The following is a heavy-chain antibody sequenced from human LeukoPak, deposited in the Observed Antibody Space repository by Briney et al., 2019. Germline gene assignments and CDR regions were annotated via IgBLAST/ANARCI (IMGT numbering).Heavy chain of an antibody. CDR3: ARDSPEAY. CDR1: GGSISSYY. V-gene: IGHV4-59*12. Sequence: SETLSLTCTVSGGSISSYYWSWIRQPPGKGLEWIAHMYYSGSTNYNPSLKSRVTMSVDTSKNQFSLKLSSVTAADTAVYYCARDSPEAYWGQGTLVTVSS. J-gene: IGHJ4*02. CDR2: MYYSGST. D-gene: IGHD1-14*01.